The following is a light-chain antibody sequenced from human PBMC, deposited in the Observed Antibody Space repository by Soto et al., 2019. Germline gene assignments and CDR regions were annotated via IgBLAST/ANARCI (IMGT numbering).Light chain of an antibody. CDR3: QQRHMWPIT. V-gene: IGKV3-11*01. CDR2: DAY. CDR1: QSFRGL. Sequence: EVVLTQSPVTLSLSPGERATLSCRASQSFRGLLAWYQQKPGQAPRLLIYDAYNRATGIPPRFSGSASGTEFTLTISSLETEDSAVYYCQQRHMWPITFGQGTRLE. J-gene: IGKJ5*01.